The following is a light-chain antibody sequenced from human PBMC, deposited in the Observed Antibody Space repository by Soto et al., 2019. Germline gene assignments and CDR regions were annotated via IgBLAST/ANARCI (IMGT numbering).Light chain of an antibody. J-gene: IGKJ2*01. Sequence: EIVLTQSPGTLSLSSGEGATLSCRASQISSSGYLAWYQQKPGQPPRVLIYGASTRATGIPDRFSGSGSGTDFTLTISRLEPEDFAMYFCQHYDNYMYTFGQGTKLEIK. CDR1: QISSSGY. CDR3: QHYDNYMYT. CDR2: GAS. V-gene: IGKV3-20*01.